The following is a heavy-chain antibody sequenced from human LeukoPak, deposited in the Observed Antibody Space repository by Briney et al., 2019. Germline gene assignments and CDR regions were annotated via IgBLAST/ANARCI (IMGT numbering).Heavy chain of an antibody. J-gene: IGHJ6*02. D-gene: IGHD4-11*01. V-gene: IGHV1-69*04. Sequence: WASVKVSCKASGGTFSSYAISWVRQAPGQGLEWMGRIIPILGIANYAQKFQGRVTITADKSTSTAYVELSSLRSEDTAVYYCARKSNYGDYHYYGMDVWGQGTTVTVSS. CDR3: ARKSNYGDYHYYGMDV. CDR1: GGTFSSYA. CDR2: IIPILGIA.